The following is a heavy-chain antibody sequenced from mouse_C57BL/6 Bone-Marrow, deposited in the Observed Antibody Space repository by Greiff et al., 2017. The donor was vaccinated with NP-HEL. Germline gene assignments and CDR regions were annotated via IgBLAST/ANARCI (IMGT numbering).Heavy chain of an antibody. CDR2: IDPETGGT. Sequence: VQGVESGAELVRPGASVTLSCKASGYTFTDYEMHWVKQTPVHGLEWIGAIDPETGGTAYNQKFKGKAILTADKSSSTAYMELRSLTSEDSAVYYCTREGAMDYWGQGTSVTVSS. J-gene: IGHJ4*01. V-gene: IGHV1-15*01. CDR1: GYTFTDYE. CDR3: TREGAMDY.